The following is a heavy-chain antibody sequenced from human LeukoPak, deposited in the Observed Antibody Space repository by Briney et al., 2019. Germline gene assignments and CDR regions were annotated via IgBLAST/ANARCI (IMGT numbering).Heavy chain of an antibody. D-gene: IGHD3-22*01. V-gene: IGHV1-18*01. CDR1: GYTFTSYG. CDR2: ISAYNGNA. J-gene: IGHJ3*02. Sequence: ASVKVSCKASGYTFTSYGISWVRQAPGQGPEWMGWISAYNGNANYAQKLQGRVTMTTDTSSSTAYMELRSLRSDDTAVYYCARWDYYDSRTFDIWGQGTMVTVSS. CDR3: ARWDYYDSRTFDI.